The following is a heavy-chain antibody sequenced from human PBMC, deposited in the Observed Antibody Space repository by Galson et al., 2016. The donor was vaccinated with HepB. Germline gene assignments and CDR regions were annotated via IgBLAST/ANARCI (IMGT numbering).Heavy chain of an antibody. Sequence: CAISGDSVSSNSVAWNWIRQSPSRGLEWLGRTYYRSKWYNDYAVSVKSRITINTDTTKNQFSLQLNSVTPEDTAVYYCAITWHSSFDYWGQGTLVTVSS. CDR2: TYYRSKWYN. CDR3: AITWHSSFDY. V-gene: IGHV6-1*01. D-gene: IGHD6-13*01. CDR1: GDSVSSNSVA. J-gene: IGHJ4*02.